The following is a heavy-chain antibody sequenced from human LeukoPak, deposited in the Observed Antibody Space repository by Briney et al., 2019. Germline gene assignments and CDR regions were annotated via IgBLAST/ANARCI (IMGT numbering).Heavy chain of an antibody. J-gene: IGHJ4*02. Sequence: GGSLRLSCAASGFTFSNYAMTWVCQAPGKGLEWVSSISGSGRNTYYADSVKGRFTISSDSSKNTLYLQMNSLRAEDTAVYYCAREGCSSTSCYTSVYWGQGTLVTVSS. CDR1: GFTFSNYA. CDR3: AREGCSSTSCYTSVY. D-gene: IGHD2-2*02. CDR2: ISGSGRNT. V-gene: IGHV3-23*01.